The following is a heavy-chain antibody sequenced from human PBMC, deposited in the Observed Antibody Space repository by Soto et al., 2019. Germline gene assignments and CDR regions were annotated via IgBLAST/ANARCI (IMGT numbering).Heavy chain of an antibody. V-gene: IGHV3-9*01. CDR3: AKEEYYCSGGSCYGLGAFDI. J-gene: IGHJ3*02. D-gene: IGHD2-15*01. CDR2: ISWNSGSI. CDR1: GFTFDDYA. Sequence: EVQLVESGGGLVQPGRSLRLSCAASGFTFDDYAMHWVRQAPGKGLEWVSGISWNSGSIGYADSVKGGFTISRDNAKNSLYLQMNSLRAEDTALYYCAKEEYYCSGGSCYGLGAFDIWGQGTMVTVSS.